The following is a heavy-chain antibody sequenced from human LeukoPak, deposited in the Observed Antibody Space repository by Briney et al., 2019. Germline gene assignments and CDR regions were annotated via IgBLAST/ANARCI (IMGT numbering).Heavy chain of an antibody. CDR2: IRYEGSNK. J-gene: IGHJ4*02. V-gene: IGHV3-30*02. CDR1: GFTFSSYG. CDR3: AKGNYYDSSGYSFDY. D-gene: IGHD3-22*01. Sequence: PGGSLRLSCAASGFTFSSYGMHWVRQAPGKGLEWVAFIRYEGSNKYYADSVKGRFTISRDNSKNTLYLQMNSLRAEDTAVYYCAKGNYYDSSGYSFDYWGQGTLVTVSS.